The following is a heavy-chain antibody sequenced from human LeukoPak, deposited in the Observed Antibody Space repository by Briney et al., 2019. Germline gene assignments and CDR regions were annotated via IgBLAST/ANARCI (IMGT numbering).Heavy chain of an antibody. J-gene: IGHJ4*02. V-gene: IGHV1-2*02. CDR1: GYSFNDYY. CDR3: ARDSSDILTGYYHF. Sequence: GASVKVSCKTSGYSFNDYYLHWVRQAPGQGLEWMGWINPNSGRTHYAPKFQGRVTLTTDTSITTAYMELSSLISGDTALYYCARDSSDILTGYYHFWGQGTLVTVYS. D-gene: IGHD3-9*01. CDR2: INPNSGRT.